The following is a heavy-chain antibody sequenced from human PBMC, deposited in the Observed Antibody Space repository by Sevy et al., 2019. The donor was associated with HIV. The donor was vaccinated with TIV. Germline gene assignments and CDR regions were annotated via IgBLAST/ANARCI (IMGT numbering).Heavy chain of an antibody. CDR1: GFTFSSYG. CDR3: AGGRAATRGSLLDY. Sequence: GGSLRLSCAASGFTFSSYGMHWVRQAPGKGLEWVAVIWYDGSNKYYADSVKGRFTISRDNSKNTLYLQMNSLRAEDTAVYYCAGGRAATRGSLLDYWGQGTLVTVSS. J-gene: IGHJ4*02. CDR2: IWYDGSNK. V-gene: IGHV3-33*01. D-gene: IGHD3-16*01.